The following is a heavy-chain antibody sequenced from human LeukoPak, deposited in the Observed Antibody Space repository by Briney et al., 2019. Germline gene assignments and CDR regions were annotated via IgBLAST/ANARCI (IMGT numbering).Heavy chain of an antibody. CDR2: IYPGDSDT. J-gene: IGHJ4*02. D-gene: IGHD2-15*01. CDR1: GYSFTSYW. CDR3: ARVVCGGSCYSGTHYVDY. V-gene: IGHV5-51*01. Sequence: KAGESLKISCKGSGYSFTSYWIGWERQMPGKGLEWMGIIYPGDSDTRYSPSFQGQVTISADKSISTAYLQWSSLKASDTAMYYCARVVCGGSCYSGTHYVDYWGQGTLVTVSS.